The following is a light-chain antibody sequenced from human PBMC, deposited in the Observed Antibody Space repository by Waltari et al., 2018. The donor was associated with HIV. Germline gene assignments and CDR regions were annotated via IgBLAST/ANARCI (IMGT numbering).Light chain of an antibody. Sequence: QSVLTQPPSVSAAPGQKVTISCSGSSSTIGNHFVSWSQHLPGTAPKLLIYDNNKRPSGIPVRFSGAKSGTSATLGITGLQTGDEADYYCGTWDSSLSAGVFGGGTKLTVL. CDR3: GTWDSSLSAGV. J-gene: IGLJ3*02. CDR1: SSTIGNHF. V-gene: IGLV1-51*01. CDR2: DNN.